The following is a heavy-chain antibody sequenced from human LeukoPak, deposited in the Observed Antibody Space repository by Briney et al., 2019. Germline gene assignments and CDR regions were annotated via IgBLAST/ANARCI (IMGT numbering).Heavy chain of an antibody. CDR1: GYTFTSYD. D-gene: IGHD6-13*01. V-gene: IGHV1-8*03. CDR3: ARAKGSSWVYYFDY. Sequence: ASVKVSCKASGYTFTSYDINWVRQATGQGLEWMGWMNPNSGNTGYAQKFQGRVTITRNTPISTAYKELSSLRSEDTAVYYCARAKGSSWVYYFDYWGQGTLVTVSS. CDR2: MNPNSGNT. J-gene: IGHJ4*02.